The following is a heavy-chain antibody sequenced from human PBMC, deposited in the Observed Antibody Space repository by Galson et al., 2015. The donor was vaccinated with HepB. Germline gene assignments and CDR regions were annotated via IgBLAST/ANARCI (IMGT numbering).Heavy chain of an antibody. J-gene: IGHJ4*02. CDR1: GGTFSSYA. V-gene: IGHV1-69*04. Sequence: SVKVSCKASGGTFSSYAISWVRQAPGQGLEWMGRIIPILGIANYAQRFQGRVTITADKSTSTAYMELSSLRSEDTAVYYCARALYMGPIVGATKPFDYWGQGTLVTVSS. D-gene: IGHD1-26*01. CDR2: IIPILGIA. CDR3: ARALYMGPIVGATKPFDY.